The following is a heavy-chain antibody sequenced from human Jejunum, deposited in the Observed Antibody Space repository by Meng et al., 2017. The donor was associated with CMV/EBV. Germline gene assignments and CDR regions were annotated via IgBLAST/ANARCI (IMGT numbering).Heavy chain of an antibody. CDR1: GYTFTSYA. J-gene: IGHJ4*02. CDR3: ARDVVVPAALTVRIDY. Sequence: GQVVQSGDEVRKPGDSVKVSCKASGYTFTSYAIHWVRQAPGQRLEWMGWINGGNGKTKYSQKFQGRVTITRDTSASTAYMELSSLRSEDTAVYYCARDVVVPAALTVRIDYWGQGTLVTVSS. V-gene: IGHV1-3*01. D-gene: IGHD2-2*01. CDR2: INGGNGKT.